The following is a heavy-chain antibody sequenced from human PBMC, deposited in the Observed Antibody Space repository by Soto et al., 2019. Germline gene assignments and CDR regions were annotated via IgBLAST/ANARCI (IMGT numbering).Heavy chain of an antibody. J-gene: IGHJ4*02. V-gene: IGHV3-21*01. CDR3: ARDRSPFSEYYFDY. CDR2: ISSSSSYI. D-gene: IGHD3-3*01. Sequence: EVQLVESGGGLVKPGGSLRLSCAASGFTFSSYSMNWVRQAPGKGREWVSSISSSSSYIYYADSVKGRFTISRDNAKNSLYLQMNSLRAEDTAVYYCARDRSPFSEYYFDYWGQGTLVTVSS. CDR1: GFTFSSYS.